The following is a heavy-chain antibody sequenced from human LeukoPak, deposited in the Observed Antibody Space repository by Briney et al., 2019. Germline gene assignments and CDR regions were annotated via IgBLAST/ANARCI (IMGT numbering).Heavy chain of an antibody. CDR2: INPNSGGT. Sequence: ASVKVSFKASGGTFSSYAISWVRQAPGQGLEWMGRINPNSGGTNYAQKFQGRVTMTRDTSISTAYMELSRLRSDDTAVYYCARSHYYGSGSFDYWGQGTLVTVSS. V-gene: IGHV1-2*06. D-gene: IGHD3-10*01. CDR1: GGTFSSYA. CDR3: ARSHYYGSGSFDY. J-gene: IGHJ4*02.